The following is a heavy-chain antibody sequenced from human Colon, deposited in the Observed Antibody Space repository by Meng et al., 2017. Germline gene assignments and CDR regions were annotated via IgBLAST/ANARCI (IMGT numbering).Heavy chain of an antibody. Sequence: GQLRSGGAGLLRPPGTRSLTCAVYGGSFSGYYWSWIRQPPGKGLEWIGEINHSGSTNYNPSLKSRVTISVDTSKNQFSLKLSSVTAADTAVYYCARVCPPEYYYDSSGYLNWFDPWGQGTLVTVSS. CDR1: GGSFSGYY. J-gene: IGHJ5*02. V-gene: IGHV4-34*01. CDR3: ARVCPPEYYYDSSGYLNWFDP. D-gene: IGHD3-22*01. CDR2: INHSGST.